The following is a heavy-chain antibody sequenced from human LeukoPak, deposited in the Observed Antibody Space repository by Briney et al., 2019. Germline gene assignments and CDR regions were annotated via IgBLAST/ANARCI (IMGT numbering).Heavy chain of an antibody. V-gene: IGHV3-7*01. Sequence: GGSLRLSCAASGFTFSSYWMSWVRQAPGKGLEWVATIKQDGSQKHYVDSVKGRFTISRDNAKSSLYLQMNALRAEDTAVYASPPLGYCDSTSCRFDYWGQGTLVTVSS. J-gene: IGHJ4*02. CDR1: GFTFSSYW. CDR2: IKQDGSQK. D-gene: IGHD2-2*03. CDR3: PPLGYCDSTSCRFDY.